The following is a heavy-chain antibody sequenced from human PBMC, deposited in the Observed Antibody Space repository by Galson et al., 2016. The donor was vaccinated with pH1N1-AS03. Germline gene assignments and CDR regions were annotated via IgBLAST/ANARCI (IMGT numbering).Heavy chain of an antibody. D-gene: IGHD5-12*01. J-gene: IGHJ3*01. V-gene: IGHV4-39*01. CDR3: ARLWPSTLEIVVTSFDV. CDR2: ILYSGST. Sequence: SETLSLTCSVSGASISSSYYYWGWIRQPPGKGLEWIGNILYSGSTYYNPSLKGRVSISVDTSRSQFSLKLTSVTAADTAVYFCARLWPSTLEIVVTSFDVWRQGTTVPVSS. CDR1: GASISSSYYY.